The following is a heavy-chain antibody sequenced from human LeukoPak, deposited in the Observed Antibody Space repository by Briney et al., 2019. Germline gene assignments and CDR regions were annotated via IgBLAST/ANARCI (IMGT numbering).Heavy chain of an antibody. Sequence: GGSLRLSCAASGFTFSSYAMSWVRQAPGKGLEWVSAISGSGGRTYYADSVKGRFTISRDNSKNTLYPQINSLRADDTAVYYFSKDRRWFGGLDYWGQGTLVTVCS. CDR3: SKDRRWFGGLDY. CDR2: ISGSGGRT. J-gene: IGHJ4*02. D-gene: IGHD3-10*01. V-gene: IGHV3-23*01. CDR1: GFTFSSYA.